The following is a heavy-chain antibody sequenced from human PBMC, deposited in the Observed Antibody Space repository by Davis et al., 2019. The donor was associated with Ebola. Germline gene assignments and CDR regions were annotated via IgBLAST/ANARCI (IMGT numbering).Heavy chain of an antibody. D-gene: IGHD3-3*01. J-gene: IGHJ4*02. V-gene: IGHV3-23*01. CDR1: GFTFSSYA. CDR3: AKGAGYYDFWSGYSAYSDN. Sequence: PGGSLRLSCAASGFTFSSYAMSWVRQAPGKGLEWVSAISGSGGSTYYADSVKGRFTISRDNSKNTLYLQMNSLRAEDTAVYYCAKGAGYYDFWSGYSAYSDNWGQGTLVTVSS. CDR2: ISGSGGST.